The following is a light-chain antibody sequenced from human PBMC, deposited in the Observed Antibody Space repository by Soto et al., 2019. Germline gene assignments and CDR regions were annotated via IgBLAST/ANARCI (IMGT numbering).Light chain of an antibody. CDR1: SSDVGLYNF. CDR3: SSYAGLTKVV. J-gene: IGLJ2*01. V-gene: IGLV2-8*01. CDR2: DVS. Sequence: QSVLTQPPSAAGSPGQSVTISCTGTSSDVGLYNFVSWYQQHPGKAPKLTIYDVSKRPSGVPDRVSGSKSGNTAFLTVSGLQAEDEADYYCSSYAGLTKVVFGGGTKLTVL.